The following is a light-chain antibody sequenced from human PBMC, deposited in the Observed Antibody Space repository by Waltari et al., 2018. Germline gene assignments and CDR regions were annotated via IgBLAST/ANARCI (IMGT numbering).Light chain of an antibody. CDR2: AAS. J-gene: IGKJ1*01. V-gene: IGKV3-20*01. CDR1: QPVPSNF. CDR3: HQYGSLSRT. Sequence: EIVLTQSPGTLSLSPGERAALSCRASQPVPSNFLGWYQQRPGQAPRLLIHAASSRATGIPDRFSGTGSGTDFTLTISRLEPEDFAVYYCHQYGSLSRTFGQGTKVEIK.